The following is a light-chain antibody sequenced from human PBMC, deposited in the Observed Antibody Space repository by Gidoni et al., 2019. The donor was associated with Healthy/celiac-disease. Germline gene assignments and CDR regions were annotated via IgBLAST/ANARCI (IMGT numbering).Light chain of an antibody. Sequence: DIQMTKSPSSLSASVGARVNITVQAIQDISKYLKWYQQKPGKAPKLLINDASNLETGAPSRFSGSGSGTDFTFTISSLQPEDIATYYCQQYDNLPLTFGGGTKVEIK. CDR1: QDISKY. CDR2: DAS. CDR3: QQYDNLPLT. J-gene: IGKJ4*01. V-gene: IGKV1-33*01.